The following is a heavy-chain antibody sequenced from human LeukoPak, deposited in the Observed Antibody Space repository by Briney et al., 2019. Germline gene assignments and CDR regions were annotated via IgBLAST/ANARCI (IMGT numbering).Heavy chain of an antibody. CDR3: ARGGGLDV. Sequence: PGGSLRLSCVASGFTFSSSSMSWVRQAPGKGLEWVASINHNGNVNYYVDSVKGRFTISRDNAKNSLYLQMSNLRAEDTAVYFCARGGGLDVWGQGATVTVSS. J-gene: IGHJ6*02. CDR2: INHNGNVN. D-gene: IGHD3-16*01. CDR1: GFTFSSSS. V-gene: IGHV3-7*03.